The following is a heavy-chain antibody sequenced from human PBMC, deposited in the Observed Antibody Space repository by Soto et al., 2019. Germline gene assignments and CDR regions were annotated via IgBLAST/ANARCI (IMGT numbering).Heavy chain of an antibody. CDR1: GSTFSNYG. J-gene: IGHJ4*02. CDR2: ISYAGSSE. D-gene: IGHD3-22*01. Sequence: GGSLRPSCAASGSTFSNYGIRCVRQPPGKGREWVAGISYAGSSEHSADSVKGRFTISRDNSKNTLYLQMNSLRDEDTGVYYCAKDSYYHDTSGYYTFDSWGEGTLVPVSS. CDR3: AKDSYYHDTSGYYTFDS. V-gene: IGHV3-30*18.